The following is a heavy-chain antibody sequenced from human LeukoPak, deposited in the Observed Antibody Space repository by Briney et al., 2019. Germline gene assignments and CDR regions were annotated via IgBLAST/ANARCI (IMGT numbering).Heavy chain of an antibody. CDR2: IYPGDSDT. V-gene: IGHV5-51*01. Sequence: GESLRISCKGSGYSFTSYWIGWVRQMPGKGLEWMGIIYPGDSDTRYSPSFQGQVTISADRSITTAYLQWSSLKASDTAMYYCARRGGTYCGSTSCPADYWGQGTLVTVSS. CDR3: ARRGGTYCGSTSCPADY. D-gene: IGHD2-2*01. J-gene: IGHJ4*02. CDR1: GYSFTSYW.